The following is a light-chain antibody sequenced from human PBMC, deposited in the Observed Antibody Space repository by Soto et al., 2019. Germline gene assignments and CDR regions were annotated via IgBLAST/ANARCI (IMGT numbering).Light chain of an antibody. J-gene: IGKJ4*01. CDR3: QQCATSPLT. CDR1: QSVGNNY. Sequence: EIGLTQSPGTLSLSPGERATLSCRASQSVGNNYLAWFQQTPGQAPRLLIDDASRRATGIPDRFSGSGSGTDFTLTISSLEPEDFAVYYCQQCATSPLTFGGGTKVEIK. CDR2: DAS. V-gene: IGKV3-20*01.